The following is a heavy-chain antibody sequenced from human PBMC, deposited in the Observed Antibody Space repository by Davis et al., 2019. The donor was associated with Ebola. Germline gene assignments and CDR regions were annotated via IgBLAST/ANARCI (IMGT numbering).Heavy chain of an antibody. CDR3: ARDLKQPPPSYYDGMDV. J-gene: IGHJ6*02. CDR2: IRSKGYGGKA. V-gene: IGHV3-49*04. Sequence: GESLKISCSSYGFTFGDYAMSWVRQAPGKGLEWVGFIRSKGYGGKAQYAASVNGRFTISRDDSTGVAYLQMDSLKVEDTAMYYCARDLKQPPPSYYDGMDVWGQGISVIVSS. D-gene: IGHD6-13*01. CDR1: GFTFGDYA.